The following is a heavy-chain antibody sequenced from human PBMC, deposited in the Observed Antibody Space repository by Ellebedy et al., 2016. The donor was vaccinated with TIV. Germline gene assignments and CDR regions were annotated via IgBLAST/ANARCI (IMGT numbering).Heavy chain of an antibody. V-gene: IGHV3-33*08. CDR3: ARGYCGGDCYWWYFDL. D-gene: IGHD2-21*02. CDR1: GFTFSSYG. Sequence: PGGSLRLSCAASGFTFSSYGMHWVRQAPGKGLEWVAVIWYDGSNKYYADSVKGRFTISRDNSKNTLYLQMNSLRAEDTAVYYCARGYCGGDCYWWYFDLWGRGTLVTVSS. CDR2: IWYDGSNK. J-gene: IGHJ2*01.